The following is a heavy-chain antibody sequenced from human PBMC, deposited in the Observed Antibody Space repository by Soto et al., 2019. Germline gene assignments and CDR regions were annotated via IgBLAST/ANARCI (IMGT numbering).Heavy chain of an antibody. CDR3: ALGSWSGETFDT. CDR1: GGTFNVYT. Sequence: QVQLVQSGAEVKKPGSSVKVSCKASGGTFNVYTIIWVRQAPGQGLEWMGRIIPMLALTNYAQRFQGRVTLTADTSTTTAYMELSSLTSEDTAVYYCALGSWSGETFDTWGQVTLVTVSS. D-gene: IGHD6-13*01. CDR2: IIPMLALT. V-gene: IGHV1-69*02. J-gene: IGHJ3*02.